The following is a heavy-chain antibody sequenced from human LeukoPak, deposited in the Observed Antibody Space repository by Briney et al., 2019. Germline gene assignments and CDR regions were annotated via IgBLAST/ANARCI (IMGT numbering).Heavy chain of an antibody. Sequence: SSETLSLTCTVSGGSISTYYWSWIRQPPGKGPEWIGYIYYSGSTNYNPSLKSRVTISVDTSKNQFSLKLSSVTAADTAVYYCARDRDGYNGGTFDIWGQGTMVTVSS. D-gene: IGHD5-24*01. V-gene: IGHV4-59*01. CDR2: IYYSGST. CDR3: ARDRDGYNGGTFDI. CDR1: GGSISTYY. J-gene: IGHJ3*02.